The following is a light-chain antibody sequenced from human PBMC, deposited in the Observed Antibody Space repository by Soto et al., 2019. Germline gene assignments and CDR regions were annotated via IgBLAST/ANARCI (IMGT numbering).Light chain of an antibody. CDR3: QQYCSSPL. J-gene: IGKJ5*01. V-gene: IGKV3-20*01. CDR1: QSVSSSS. Sequence: EIVLTQSPGTLSLSPGERATLSCRASQSVSSSSVGWYQQKPGQSPRLLIYGASNRATGIPDRFSGSGSGAAFTLTISILEPDEFAVYYCQQYCSSPLFGQGTRLYIK. CDR2: GAS.